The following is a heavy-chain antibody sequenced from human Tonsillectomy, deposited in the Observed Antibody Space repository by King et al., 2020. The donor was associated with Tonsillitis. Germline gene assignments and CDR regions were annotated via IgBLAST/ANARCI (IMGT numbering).Heavy chain of an antibody. Sequence: VQLAESGGGLVRPGGSLRLSCAASGFTFDDYGMTWVRQVPGKGLEWVSRFNWGGSRLDSAESVTGRFIISRDNAKNSLYLQMNRLRGEDTALYYCARGADWFDIWGQGALVSVSS. CDR3: ARGADWFDI. V-gene: IGHV3-20*04. J-gene: IGHJ5*02. CDR2: FNWGGSRL. CDR1: GFTFDDYG.